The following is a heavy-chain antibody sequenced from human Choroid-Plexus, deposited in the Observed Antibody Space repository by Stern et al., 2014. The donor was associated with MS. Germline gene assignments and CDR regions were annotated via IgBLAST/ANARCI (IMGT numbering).Heavy chain of an antibody. Sequence: QVQLVESGGGVAQPGRPLILSCAASGFTFSNFGMHWVRQAPGKGLEWVALISYDGSDKYYADSVKGRFTIFRDNSKKTLYMHMNSRRAEDTAVYYWAKDRQWSPYFLDYGGQGSRVTVPS. CDR1: GFTFSNFG. D-gene: IGHD2-15*01. J-gene: IGHJ4*02. CDR2: ISYDGSDK. V-gene: IGHV3-30*18. CDR3: AKDRQWSPYFLDY.